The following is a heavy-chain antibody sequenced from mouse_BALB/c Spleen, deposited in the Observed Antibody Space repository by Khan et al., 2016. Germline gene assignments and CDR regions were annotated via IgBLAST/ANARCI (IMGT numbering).Heavy chain of an antibody. CDR1: GYTFTTAG. Sequence: QVQLQQSGPELKKPGETVRISCKASGYTFTTAGMQWVQKMPGKGLKWIGWINTHSGVPKYAEDFKGRFAFSLETSASTAYLQIRNLKNEDTATYSCARTVGNYGYFDYWGQGTTLTVSS. V-gene: IGHV9-4*02. CDR2: INTHSGVP. D-gene: IGHD2-1*01. J-gene: IGHJ2*01. CDR3: ARTVGNYGYFDY.